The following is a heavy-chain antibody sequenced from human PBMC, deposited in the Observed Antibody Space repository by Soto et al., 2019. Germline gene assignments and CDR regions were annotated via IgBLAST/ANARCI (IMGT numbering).Heavy chain of an antibody. Sequence: PGGSLRLSCAASGFTFSDYYMSWIRQAPGKGLEWVSYISSSSSYTNYADSVKGRFTISRDNAKNSLYLQMNSLRAEDTAVYYCAPRGYSGYDLGSCYYGMDVWGQGTTVTVSS. J-gene: IGHJ6*02. CDR3: APRGYSGYDLGSCYYGMDV. V-gene: IGHV3-11*06. D-gene: IGHD5-12*01. CDR2: ISSSSSYT. CDR1: GFTFSDYY.